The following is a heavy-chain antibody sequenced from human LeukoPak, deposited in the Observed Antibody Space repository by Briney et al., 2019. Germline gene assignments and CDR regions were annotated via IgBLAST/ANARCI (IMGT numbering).Heavy chain of an antibody. Sequence: GGSLRLSCATSGFTFSSYAMSWVRQAPGKGLEWVSLINSGGSTYYADSVNGRFTISRDNSKNTLYLQMNSLRAEDTAVYYCAKETIYGDFDYWGQGTLVTVSS. CDR2: INSGGST. V-gene: IGHV3-23*01. D-gene: IGHD4-17*01. J-gene: IGHJ4*02. CDR1: GFTFSSYA. CDR3: AKETIYGDFDY.